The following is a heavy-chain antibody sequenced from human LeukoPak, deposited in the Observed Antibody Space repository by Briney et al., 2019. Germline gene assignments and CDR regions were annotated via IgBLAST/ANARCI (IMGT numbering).Heavy chain of an antibody. D-gene: IGHD3-22*01. Sequence: GGSLRLSCAASGFTFDDYGMSWVRQAPGKGLEWVSGINWNGGSTGYADSVKGRFAISRDNAKNSLYLQMNSLRAEDTALYYCARYDGYYYFDSRGQGTLVTVSS. V-gene: IGHV3-20*04. CDR2: INWNGGST. CDR1: GFTFDDYG. CDR3: ARYDGYYYFDS. J-gene: IGHJ4*02.